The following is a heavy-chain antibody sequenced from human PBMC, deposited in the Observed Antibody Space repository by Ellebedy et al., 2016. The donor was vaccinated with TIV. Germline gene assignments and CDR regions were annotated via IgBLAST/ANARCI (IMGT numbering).Heavy chain of an antibody. J-gene: IGHJ6*04. CDR1: GFTFSSYA. D-gene: IGHD2-2*01. Sequence: GESLKISCAASGFTFSSYAMHWVRQAPGKGLEWVAVISYDGSNKYYADSVKGRFTISRDNSKNTLYLQMNSLRAEDTAVYYCARGPVVLMDVWGKGTTVTVSS. CDR2: ISYDGSNK. V-gene: IGHV3-30-3*01. CDR3: ARGPVVLMDV.